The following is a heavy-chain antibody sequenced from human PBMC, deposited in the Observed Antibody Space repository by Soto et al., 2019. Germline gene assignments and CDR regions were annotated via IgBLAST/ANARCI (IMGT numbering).Heavy chain of an antibody. D-gene: IGHD6-13*01. Sequence: SETLSLTCAVSGGSISSGGYSWSWIRQPPGKGLEWIGNIYHSGSTYYNPSLKSRVTISVDRSKNQFSLKLSSVTAADTAVYYCARGDSYSSSWFMGYYYGMDVWGQGTTVT. J-gene: IGHJ6*02. CDR1: GGSISSGGYS. CDR2: IYHSGST. V-gene: IGHV4-30-2*01. CDR3: ARGDSYSSSWFMGYYYGMDV.